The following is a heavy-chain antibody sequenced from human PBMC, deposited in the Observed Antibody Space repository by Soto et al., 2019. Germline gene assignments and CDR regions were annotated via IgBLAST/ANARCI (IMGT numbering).Heavy chain of an antibody. Sequence: PSETLSLTCAVSSGSISSSNWWSWVRQPPGKGLEWIGEIYHSGSTNYNPSLKSRVTISVDKSKNQFSLKLSSVTAADTAVYYCAGSSSGIAAARCLDYWDQGTLVTVSS. D-gene: IGHD6-13*01. J-gene: IGHJ4*02. CDR2: IYHSGST. V-gene: IGHV4-4*02. CDR3: AGSSSGIAAARCLDY. CDR1: SGSISSSNW.